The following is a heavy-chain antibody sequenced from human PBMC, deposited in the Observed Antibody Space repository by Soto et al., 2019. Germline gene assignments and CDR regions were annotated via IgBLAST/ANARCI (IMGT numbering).Heavy chain of an antibody. V-gene: IGHV3-48*02. J-gene: IGHJ4*02. D-gene: IGHD1-26*01. CDR2: ISSSSSTI. CDR1: GFTFSIYI. CDR3: ARASGSLNPFDY. Sequence: PWGYLVLACAASGFTFSIYIMNLVRQAPGKGLDWVSYISSSSSTIYYADSVNGRFTISRDNAKNSLYLQMNSLRDEETAVYYCARASGSLNPFDYWGQGTMVTVSS.